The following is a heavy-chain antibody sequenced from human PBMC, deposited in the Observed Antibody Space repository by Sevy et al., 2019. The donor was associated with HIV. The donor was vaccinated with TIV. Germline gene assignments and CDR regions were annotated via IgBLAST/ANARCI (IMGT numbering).Heavy chain of an antibody. Sequence: GGSLRLSCAASGFNFTNYSMTWVRQAPGKGLDWVSYISSASGTIHYADSVKGRFIVSRDNAKNSLFLKMNSLRDEDTAIYYCARPYCSGDDCYSELDYWGQGILVTVSS. CDR2: ISSASGTI. D-gene: IGHD2-21*01. CDR1: GFNFTNYS. J-gene: IGHJ4*02. V-gene: IGHV3-48*02. CDR3: ARPYCSGDDCYSELDY.